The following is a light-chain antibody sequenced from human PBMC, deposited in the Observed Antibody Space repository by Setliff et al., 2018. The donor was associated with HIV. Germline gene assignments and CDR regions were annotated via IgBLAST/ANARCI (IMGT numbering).Light chain of an antibody. J-gene: IGLJ1*01. CDR3: SSSRRGISLGRV. CDR1: RSDIGSSDS. V-gene: IGLV2-14*03. Sequence: QSAMTQPASVSGSPGRSITVSCTGTRSDIGSSDSVSWYQQHPGKVPKLLIYDVSHRPSGVSDRFSASKSGNTASLTISGLLSEDVADYYCSSSRRGISLGRVFGTGTKVTVL. CDR2: DVS.